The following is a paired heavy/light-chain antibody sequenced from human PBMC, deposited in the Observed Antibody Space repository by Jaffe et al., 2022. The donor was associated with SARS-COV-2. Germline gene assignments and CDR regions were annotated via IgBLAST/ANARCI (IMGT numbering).Heavy chain of an antibody. D-gene: IGHD3-10*01. CDR3: ARHVYGGWFGERLVYYYYYMDV. V-gene: IGHV4-39*01. CDR1: GGSINSSAYY. CDR2: IYYSGST. Sequence: QLQLQESGPGLVKPSETLSLTCIVSGGSINSSAYYWGWIRQPPGKGLEWIGSIYYSGSTYYNPSLKSRLTISVDTSKNQFSLKLNSVTAADTAVYYCARHVYGGWFGERLVYYYYYMDVWGKGTTVTVSS. J-gene: IGHJ6*03.
Light chain of an antibody. CDR2: DAS. J-gene: IGKJ3*01. CDR3: QQRTNRPS. Sequence: EIVLTQSPATLSLSPGERATLSCRASQSISSYLGWYQQKPGQAPRLLIYDASNRAAGIPARFSGSGSGTDFTLTISSLEPEDFAVYYCQQRTNRPSFGPGTKVDIK. V-gene: IGKV3-11*01. CDR1: QSISSY.